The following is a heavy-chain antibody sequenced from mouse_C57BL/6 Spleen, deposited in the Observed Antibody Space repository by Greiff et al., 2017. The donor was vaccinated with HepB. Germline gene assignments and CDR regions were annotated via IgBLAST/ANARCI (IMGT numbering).Heavy chain of an antibody. V-gene: IGHV14-3*01. CDR2: IDPANGNT. D-gene: IGHD1-1*01. CDR3: ARSGRGGAWFAY. CDR1: GFNIKNTY. J-gene: IGHJ3*01. Sequence: EVKLVESVAELVRPGASVKLSCTASGFNIKNTYMHWVKQRPEQGLEWIGRIDPANGNTKYAPKFQGKATITADTSSNTAYLQLSSLTSEDTAIYCCARSGRGGAWFAYWGKGTLVTVSA.